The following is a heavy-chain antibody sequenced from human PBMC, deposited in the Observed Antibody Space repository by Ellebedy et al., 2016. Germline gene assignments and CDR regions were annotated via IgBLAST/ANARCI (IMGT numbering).Heavy chain of an antibody. CDR1: GFTFSSYG. CDR2: IWYDGSNK. J-gene: IGHJ4*02. Sequence: GESLKISCAASGFTFSSYGMHWVRQAPGKGLEWVAAIWYDGSNKYYADSVKGRFTISRDNSKNTLYLQMNSLRAEDTAVYYCARVMDGGTHAYCSSTSCYSGPPDYWGQGTLVTVSS. D-gene: IGHD2-2*01. V-gene: IGHV3-33*01. CDR3: ARVMDGGTHAYCSSTSCYSGPPDY.